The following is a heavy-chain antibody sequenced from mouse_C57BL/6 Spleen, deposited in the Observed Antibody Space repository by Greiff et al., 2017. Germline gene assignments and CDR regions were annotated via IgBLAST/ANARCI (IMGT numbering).Heavy chain of an antibody. CDR3: AREDLYYGSSYFDY. CDR1: GYSITSGYY. V-gene: IGHV3-6*01. D-gene: IGHD1-1*01. J-gene: IGHJ2*01. CDR2: ISYDGSN. Sequence: EVQLVESGPGLVKPSQSLSLTCSVTGYSITSGYYWNWIRQFPGNKLEWMGYISYDGSNNYNPSLKNRISITRDTSKNQFFLKLNSVTTEDTATYYCAREDLYYGSSYFDYWGQGTTLTVSS.